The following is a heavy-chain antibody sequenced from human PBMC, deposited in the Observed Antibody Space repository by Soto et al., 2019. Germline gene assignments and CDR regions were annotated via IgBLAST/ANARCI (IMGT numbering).Heavy chain of an antibody. CDR2: ISASGDTI. V-gene: IGHV3-48*03. D-gene: IGHD1-1*01. CDR3: ARGYVGTRPRGDMDI. J-gene: IGHJ6*02. CDR1: GFTFSSYE. Sequence: LRLSCEASGFTFSSYEMHWVRQAPGKGPEWISYISASGDTIFYTDSVQGRFTSSRDNAKNSLFLQMNSLRAEDTAVYHCARGYVGTRPRGDMDIWGQGTSVTVSS.